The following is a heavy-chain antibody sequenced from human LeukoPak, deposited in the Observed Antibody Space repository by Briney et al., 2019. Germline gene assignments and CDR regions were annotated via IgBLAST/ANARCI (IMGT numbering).Heavy chain of an antibody. J-gene: IGHJ4*02. V-gene: IGHV3-11*04. CDR2: ISSSGSTI. D-gene: IGHD3-22*01. CDR1: GFTFSDYY. CDR3: ARAQGDYYDSSGPPLHFDY. Sequence: GGSLRLSCAASGFTFSDYYMSWIRQAPGKGLEWVSYISSSGSTIYYADSVKGRFTISRDNAKNSLYLKMNSLRADDTAVYYCARAQGDYYDSSGPPLHFDYWGQGTLVTVSS.